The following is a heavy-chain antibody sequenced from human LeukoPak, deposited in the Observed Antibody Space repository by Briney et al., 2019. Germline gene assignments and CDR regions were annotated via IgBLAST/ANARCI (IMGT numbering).Heavy chain of an antibody. J-gene: IGHJ1*01. V-gene: IGHV3-53*01. CDR3: AGPLGSPYFHH. Sequence: GGSLRLSCAASGFTVSSNYMSWVRQAPGKGLEWVSAIYSGGSTYYADSVKGRFTISRDNAKNSLYLQMNSLRVEDTAVYYCAGPLGSPYFHHWGQGTLVTVSS. CDR1: GFTVSSNY. CDR2: IYSGGST. D-gene: IGHD3-10*01.